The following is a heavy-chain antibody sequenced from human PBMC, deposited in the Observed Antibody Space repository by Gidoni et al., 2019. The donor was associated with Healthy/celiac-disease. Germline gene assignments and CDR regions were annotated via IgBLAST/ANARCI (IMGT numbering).Heavy chain of an antibody. CDR3: ARGGGGRYDYYYGRDV. Sequence: QVQLQESGLGLVKPSETLSLTRTVPGCSLSSYYWTWIRHPPGQGLEWIGYIYSSGSTNYNTALKGRVTISVDTAKNQFSLKLSSETAADTAVYDCARGGGGRYDYYYGRDVWGQGTTVTVSS. CDR2: IYSSGST. V-gene: IGHV4-59*01. CDR1: GCSLSSYY. J-gene: IGHJ6*02.